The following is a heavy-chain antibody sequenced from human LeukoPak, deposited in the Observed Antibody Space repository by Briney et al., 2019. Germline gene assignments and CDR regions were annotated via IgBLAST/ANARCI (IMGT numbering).Heavy chain of an antibody. Sequence: GGSLRLSCASSGFTFNTYAMNGVRQAPGKGLEGVSAISGSGDNTYYADSVKGRFTISRDDSKNTVYLQMNSLRAEDTAVYYCAKDQSDKGSYAAFDYWGQGTLVPVSP. D-gene: IGHD3-10*01. J-gene: IGHJ4*02. V-gene: IGHV3-23*01. CDR3: AKDQSDKGSYAAFDY. CDR2: ISGSGDNT. CDR1: GFTFNTYA.